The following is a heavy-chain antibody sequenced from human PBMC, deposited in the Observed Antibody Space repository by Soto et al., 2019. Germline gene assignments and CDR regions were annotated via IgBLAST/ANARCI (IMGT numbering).Heavy chain of an antibody. CDR2: IKQDGSEK. V-gene: IGHV3-7*01. D-gene: IGHD2-2*01. CDR3: ARDSAYCRSTSCYLSYYYYMDV. Sequence: EVQVVESGGGLVQPGGSLRLSCAASGFTFSNNWMTWVRQAPGKGLEWVDNIKQDGSEKYYVDSVKGRFTLSRDNAKNSLYLQMNSLRAEDTAVYYCARDSAYCRSTSCYLSYYYYMDVWGKGTTVTVSS. J-gene: IGHJ6*03. CDR1: GFTFSNNW.